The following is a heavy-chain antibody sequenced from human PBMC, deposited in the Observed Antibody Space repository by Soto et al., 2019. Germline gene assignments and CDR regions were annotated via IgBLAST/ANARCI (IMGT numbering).Heavy chain of an antibody. V-gene: IGHV4-39*01. J-gene: IGHJ4*02. CDR2: IYYSGST. D-gene: IGHD4-17*01. CDR1: GGSISSSSYY. Sequence: SETLSLTCTVSGGSISSSSYYWGWIRQPPGKGLEWIGSIYYSGSTYYNPSLKCRVTISVDTSKNQFSLKLRSVTAAYTAVYYCARHLPTVVTPAHLKAFDYWGQGTLVTVSS. CDR3: ARHLPTVVTPAHLKAFDY.